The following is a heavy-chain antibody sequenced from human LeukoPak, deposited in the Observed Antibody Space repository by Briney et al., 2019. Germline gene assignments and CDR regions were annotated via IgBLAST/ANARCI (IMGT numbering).Heavy chain of an antibody. D-gene: IGHD3-10*01. V-gene: IGHV4-34*01. Sequence: SETLSLTCAVYGGSFSGYYWSWIRQPPGKGLEWIGEINHSGSTNYNPSLKSRVTISIDTSKNQFSLKLSSVTAADTAVYYCARGCRGSGSYYLDYWGQGTLVTVSS. CDR3: ARGCRGSGSYYLDY. J-gene: IGHJ4*02. CDR2: INHSGST. CDR1: GGSFSGYY.